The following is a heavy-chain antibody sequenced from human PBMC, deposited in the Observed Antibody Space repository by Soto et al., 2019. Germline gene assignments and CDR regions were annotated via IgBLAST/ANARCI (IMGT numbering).Heavy chain of an antibody. V-gene: IGHV3-30-3*01. D-gene: IGHD1-7*01. Sequence: GSLRLSCAASGFTFSSYAMHWVRQAPGKGLEWVAVISYDGSNKYYADSVKGRFTISRDNSKNTLYLQMNSLRAEDTAVYYCAREKILELRLDYYYGMDVWGQGTTVTVSS. CDR3: AREKILELRLDYYYGMDV. CDR1: GFTFSSYA. J-gene: IGHJ6*02. CDR2: ISYDGSNK.